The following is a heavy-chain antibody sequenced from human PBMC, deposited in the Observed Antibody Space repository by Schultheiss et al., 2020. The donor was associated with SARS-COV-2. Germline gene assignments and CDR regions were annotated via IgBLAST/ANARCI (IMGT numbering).Heavy chain of an antibody. CDR1: GFTFSSYW. Sequence: GESLKISCAASGFTFSSYWMHWVRQAPGKGLEWVSGISWNSGSIGYADSVKGRFTISRDNAKNSLYLQMNSLRAEDTAVYYCARGGDGSGSYYYYYGMDVWGQGTTVTVSS. D-gene: IGHD3-10*01. CDR2: ISWNSGSI. V-gene: IGHV3-74*01. J-gene: IGHJ6*02. CDR3: ARGGDGSGSYYYYYGMDV.